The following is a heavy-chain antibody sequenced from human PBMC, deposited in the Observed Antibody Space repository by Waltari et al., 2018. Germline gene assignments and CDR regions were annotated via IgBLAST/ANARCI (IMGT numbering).Heavy chain of an antibody. CDR2: TSYDGSDK. CDR3: AKDQYCSNKLSREPHYYFYGIDV. CDR1: GFTFSHYA. Sequence: VESGGGLVQPGRSLRLACAASGFTFSHYAIHWVRRAPGKGLEWVAVTSYDGSDKKYVDPVKGRFTLSRDNSRNTVFLQMNNLRPEDTAVYYCAKDQYCSNKLSREPHYYFYGIDVWGQGTTVTVSS. V-gene: IGHV3-30*18. J-gene: IGHJ6*02. D-gene: IGHD2-2*01.